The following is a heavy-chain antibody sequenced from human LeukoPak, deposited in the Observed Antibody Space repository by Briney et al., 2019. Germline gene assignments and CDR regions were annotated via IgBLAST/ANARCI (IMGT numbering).Heavy chain of an antibody. CDR1: GGSIRGYY. D-gene: IGHD5-24*01. J-gene: IGHJ4*02. CDR3: ARFDRDGYNLDY. Sequence: SDTLSLSCTLSGGSIRGYYWTWIRQAPGKGLEWIGYIYYTGSTNYNPSLKSRVTISVETSKNQFSLNLSSVAAADTALYYCARFDRDGYNLDYWGQGTLVTVSS. CDR2: IYYTGST. V-gene: IGHV4-59*07.